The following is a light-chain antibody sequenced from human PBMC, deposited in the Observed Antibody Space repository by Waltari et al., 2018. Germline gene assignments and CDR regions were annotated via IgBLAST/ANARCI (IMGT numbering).Light chain of an antibody. CDR2: GAS. V-gene: IGKV4-1*01. J-gene: IGKJ5*01. CDR3: HHYYIPPLT. Sequence: DIVLTQSPDSLAVSLGERAPINCKSSQSLLSSFNSKTYIAWYQQKPGQPPKLLINGASARGSGVPERFSGSGSETDFTLTISSLQAEDVAVYYCHHYYIPPLTFGQGTRLEIK. CDR1: QSLLSSFNSKTY.